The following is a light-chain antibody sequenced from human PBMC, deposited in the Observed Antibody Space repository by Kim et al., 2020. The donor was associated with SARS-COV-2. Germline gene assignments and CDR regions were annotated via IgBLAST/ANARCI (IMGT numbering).Light chain of an antibody. J-gene: IGKJ5*01. V-gene: IGKV1-9*01. CDR3: QHLYNYPLA. CDR2: SAS. CDR1: QGISIR. Sequence: ASVGDRSTTTCRSSQGISIRLAWYQQKPGKAPKLLISSASTLQSGVPSRFSGSGSGTDFTLAISSLQPEDFATYYCQHLYNYPLAFGQGTRLEIK.